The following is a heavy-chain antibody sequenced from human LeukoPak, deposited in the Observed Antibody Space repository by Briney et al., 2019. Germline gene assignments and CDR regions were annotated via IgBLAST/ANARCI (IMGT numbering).Heavy chain of an antibody. CDR2: ISSSSSTI. V-gene: IGHV3-48*01. CDR1: GFTFSSYS. CDR3: ASVVRGVSYYFDY. J-gene: IGHJ4*02. Sequence: EGSLRLSCAASGFTFSSYSMNWVRQAPGKGLEWVSYISSSSSTIYYADSVKGRFTISRDNAKNSLYLQMNSLRAEDTAVYYCASVVRGVSYYFDYWGQGTLVTVSS. D-gene: IGHD3-10*01.